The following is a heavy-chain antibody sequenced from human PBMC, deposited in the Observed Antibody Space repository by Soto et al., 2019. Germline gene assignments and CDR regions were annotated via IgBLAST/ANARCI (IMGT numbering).Heavy chain of an antibody. CDR1: GFTFTSYA. CDR3: AKDRGIAAAGTVYFDY. J-gene: IGHJ4*02. CDR2: ISGSGGST. V-gene: IGHV3-23*01. D-gene: IGHD6-13*01. Sequence: EVQLLESGGGLVQPGGSLRLSCAASGFTFTSYAMSWVRQAPGKGLEWVSGISGSGGSTYYADSVKGRFTITRDNSKNTLYLQVNSLRAEDTAVYYCAKDRGIAAAGTVYFDYWGQGTLVTVSS.